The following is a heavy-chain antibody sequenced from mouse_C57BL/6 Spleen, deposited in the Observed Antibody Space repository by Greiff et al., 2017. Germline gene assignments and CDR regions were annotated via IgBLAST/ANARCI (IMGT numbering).Heavy chain of an antibody. CDR2: IDPSDSYT. Sequence: VQLQQPGAELVKPGASVKLSCKASGYTFTSYWMQWVKQRPGQGLEWIGEIDPSDSYTNYNQKFKGKATLTVDTSSSTADMQLSSLTSEDSAVYYCARWGGVDYWGQGTTLTVSS. V-gene: IGHV1-50*01. CDR3: ARWGGVDY. J-gene: IGHJ2*01. CDR1: GYTFTSYW.